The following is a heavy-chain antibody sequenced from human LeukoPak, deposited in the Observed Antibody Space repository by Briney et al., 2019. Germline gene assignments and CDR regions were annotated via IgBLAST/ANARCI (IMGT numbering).Heavy chain of an antibody. CDR2: IGYSGTDI. D-gene: IGHD3-3*01. Sequence: GGSLRLSCEASRFTFSIYSMNWVRQAPGKGLEWVSSIGYSGTDIYYADSVRGRFTASRDNAKNSLYLQMNSLRAEDTAVYYCARRFFDYWGQGTLVTVSS. CDR3: ARRFFDY. CDR1: RFTFSIYS. V-gene: IGHV3-21*01. J-gene: IGHJ4*02.